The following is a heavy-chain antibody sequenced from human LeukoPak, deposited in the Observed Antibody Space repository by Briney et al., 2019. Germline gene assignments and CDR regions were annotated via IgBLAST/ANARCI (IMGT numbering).Heavy chain of an antibody. J-gene: IGHJ6*02. CDR2: IYYGGST. D-gene: IGHD2-15*01. CDR3: ARRSHCTGDSCYPV. CDR1: GDSMTSSNHY. V-gene: IGHV4-39*01. Sequence: SETLSLTCTVSGDSMTSSNHYWVWIRQPPGRGLEWIGSIYYGGSTYYNPSLKSRVTISQDTSKNQFSLKVNTVTAADTAVYHCARRSHCTGDSCYPVWGQGTTVTVSS.